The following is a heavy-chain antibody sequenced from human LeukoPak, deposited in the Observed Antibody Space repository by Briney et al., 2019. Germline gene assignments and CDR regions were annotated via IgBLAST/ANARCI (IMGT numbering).Heavy chain of an antibody. CDR3: ARDFGYKDYGDYGDGI. J-gene: IGHJ4*02. CDR1: GYTFTGYY. Sequence: GASVKVSCKASGYTFTGYYMHWVRQAPGQGLEWMGWINPNSGGTNYAQKFQGRVTMTRDTSISTAYMELSRLRSDDTAVYYCARDFGYKDYGDYGDGIWGQGTLVTVSS. CDR2: INPNSGGT. V-gene: IGHV1-2*02. D-gene: IGHD4-17*01.